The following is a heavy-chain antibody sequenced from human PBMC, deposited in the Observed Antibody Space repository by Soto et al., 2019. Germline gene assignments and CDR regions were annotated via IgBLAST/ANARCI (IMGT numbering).Heavy chain of an antibody. V-gene: IGHV3-23*01. Sequence: HPGGSLRLSCAASGFTFSSYAMKWVRQAPGKGLEWVSLIGESGTPTYYADSVKSRFTISRDNSGNTLFLEMYSLRAEDTAVYYCARYIPGVRYYGMDVWGQGTTVTVSS. CDR1: GFTFSSYA. D-gene: IGHD2-2*01. J-gene: IGHJ6*02. CDR3: ARYIPGVRYYGMDV. CDR2: IGESGTPT.